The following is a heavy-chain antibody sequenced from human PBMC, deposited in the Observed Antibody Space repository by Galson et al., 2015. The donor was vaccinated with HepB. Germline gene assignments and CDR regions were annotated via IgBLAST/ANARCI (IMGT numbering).Heavy chain of an antibody. V-gene: IGHV3-30-3*01. CDR3: ARPRAVLGELSSPWFDS. CDR2: ISYDGSNK. J-gene: IGHJ5*01. D-gene: IGHD3-16*02. CDR1: GFTFSSYA. Sequence: SLRLSCAASGFTFSSYAMHWVRQAPGKGLEWVAVISYDGSNKYYADSVKGRFTISRDNSKNTLYLQMNSLRAEDTAVYYCARPRAVLGELSSPWFDSWGQGTLVTVSS.